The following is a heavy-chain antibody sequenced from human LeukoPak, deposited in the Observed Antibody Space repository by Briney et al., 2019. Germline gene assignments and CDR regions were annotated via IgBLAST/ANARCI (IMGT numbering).Heavy chain of an antibody. J-gene: IGHJ3*01. CDR1: GYTFTDYY. CDR2: INPNSGVT. V-gene: IGHV1-2*02. CDR3: ARFMITFGGVIDP. Sequence: ASVEVSCKASGYTFTDYYMHWVRQAPGQGLEWMGWINPNSGVTNYPLKFQGRVTMTRDRSISTAYMELSSLRSDDTAVYYCARFMITFGGVIDPWGQGTMVTVSS. D-gene: IGHD3-16*01.